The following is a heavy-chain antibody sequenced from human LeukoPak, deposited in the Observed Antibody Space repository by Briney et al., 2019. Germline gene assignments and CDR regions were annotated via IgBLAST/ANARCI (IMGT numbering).Heavy chain of an antibody. CDR2: IRHSGGT. CDR1: GYTFTNYY. D-gene: IGHD3-16*01. Sequence: ASVKVSCKASGYTFTNYYMHWVRQAPGQGLEWMGIIRHSGGTIYAQKFQGRVAMTRDTSTSTVYIELSSLRTEDTALYYCAREEEGGTFDYWGQGTLVTVSS. V-gene: IGHV1-46*01. J-gene: IGHJ4*01. CDR3: AREEEGGTFDY.